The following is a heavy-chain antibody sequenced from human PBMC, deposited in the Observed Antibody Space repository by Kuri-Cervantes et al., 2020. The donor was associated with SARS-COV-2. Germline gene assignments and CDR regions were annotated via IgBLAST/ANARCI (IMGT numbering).Heavy chain of an antibody. CDR1: GGTFSSYA. CDR3: ARVPITVTHGGGMDV. Sequence: ASVKVSCKASGGTFSSYAISWVRQAPGQGLEWMGWINPNSGATDYAQNFQGRITMTRATSISTAFMEFSSLRSDDTAVYYCARVPITVTHGGGMDVWGQGTTVTVSS. J-gene: IGHJ6*02. CDR2: INPNSGAT. V-gene: IGHV1-2*02. D-gene: IGHD3-10*01.